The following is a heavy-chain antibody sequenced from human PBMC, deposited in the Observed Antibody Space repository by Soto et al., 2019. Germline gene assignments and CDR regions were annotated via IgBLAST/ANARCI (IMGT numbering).Heavy chain of an antibody. V-gene: IGHV3-23*01. CDR3: AKKVSLDY. CDR2: ISGSGSST. CDR1: GFTFSSYA. Sequence: GGSLRLSYAASGFTFSSYAMSWVRQAPGKGLEWVSAISGSGSSTYYADSVKGRSTISRDSSKNTLYLQMNSLRAEDTAVYYCAKKVSLDYWGQGTLVTVSS. J-gene: IGHJ4*02.